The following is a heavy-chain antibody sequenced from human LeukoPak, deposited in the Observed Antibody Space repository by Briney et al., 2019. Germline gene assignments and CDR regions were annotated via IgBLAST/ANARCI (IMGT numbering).Heavy chain of an antibody. D-gene: IGHD5-12*01. V-gene: IGHV1-69*13. CDR3: AVGLIVATTSYFDY. CDR2: IIPIFGTA. CDR1: GGTFSSYA. Sequence: ASVKVSCKASGGTFSSYAISWVRQAPGQGLEWMGGIIPIFGTANYAQKFQGRVTITADESTSTAYMELSSLRSEDTAVYYCAVGLIVATTSYFDYWGQGTLVTVSS. J-gene: IGHJ4*02.